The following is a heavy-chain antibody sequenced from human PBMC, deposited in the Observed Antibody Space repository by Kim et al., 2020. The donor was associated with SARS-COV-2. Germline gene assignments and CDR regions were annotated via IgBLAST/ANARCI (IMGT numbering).Heavy chain of an antibody. V-gene: IGHV3-23*01. Sequence: GGSLRLSCAASGFTFSTYVMSWVRQAPGRGLDWVSTLSGSGDSTSYADSVKGRFTISRDNSKNTLYLQMNSLRAENTAVYYCAKGTRYCSGGSCYYYYYGKDGWGQGTTVTVSS. J-gene: IGHJ6*02. CDR2: LSGSGDST. D-gene: IGHD2-15*01. CDR1: GFTFSTYV. CDR3: AKGTRYCSGGSCYYYYYGKDG.